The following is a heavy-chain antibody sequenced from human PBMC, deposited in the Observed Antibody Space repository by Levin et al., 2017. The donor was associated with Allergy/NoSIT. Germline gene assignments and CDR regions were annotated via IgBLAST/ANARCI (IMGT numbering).Heavy chain of an antibody. V-gene: IGHV4-34*01. D-gene: IGHD2-8*02. Sequence: PSETLSLTCAVSGGSLGGHFWAWFRQPPGKGLEWIAEINDRENTNYNPSLRSRVTISVNTPNNQFSLKLTSVTAADTALYYCARGFCTGGLCYKVFDSWAQGILVTVSS. J-gene: IGHJ4*02. CDR3: ARGFCTGGLCYKVFDS. CDR1: GGSLGGHF. CDR2: INDRENT.